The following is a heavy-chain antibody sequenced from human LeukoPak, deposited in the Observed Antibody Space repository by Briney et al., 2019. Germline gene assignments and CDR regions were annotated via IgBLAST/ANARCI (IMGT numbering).Heavy chain of an antibody. V-gene: IGHV4-59*01. Sequence: SETLSLTCTVSGGSISSYYWSWIRQPPGKGLEWIGYIYYSGSTNYNPSLKSRVTISVDTSKNQFSLKLSSVTAADTAVYYCARDPHAIFGWFDPWGQGTLVTVSS. CDR1: GGSISSYY. J-gene: IGHJ5*02. D-gene: IGHD2-8*01. CDR3: ARDPHAIFGWFDP. CDR2: IYYSGST.